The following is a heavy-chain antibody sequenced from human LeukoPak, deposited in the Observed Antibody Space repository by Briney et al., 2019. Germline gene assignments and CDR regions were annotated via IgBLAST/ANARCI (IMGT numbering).Heavy chain of an antibody. CDR2: IDYSGST. CDR3: AKIGGYMVRGVENWFDP. CDR1: GGSISSNNYY. Sequence: SETLSLTCTVSGGSISSNNYYWGWIRQPPGKGLEWLGSIDYSGSTNYNPSLKSRVTISVDTSKNQFSLKVTSVTAADTAVYYCAKIGGYMVRGVENWFDPWGQGTLVTVSS. J-gene: IGHJ5*02. V-gene: IGHV4-39*01. D-gene: IGHD3-10*01.